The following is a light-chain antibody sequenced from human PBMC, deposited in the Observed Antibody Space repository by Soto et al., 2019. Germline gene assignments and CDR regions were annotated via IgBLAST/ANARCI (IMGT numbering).Light chain of an antibody. CDR2: CAS. Sequence: DIQMTQFPSFLSASVGDRVTITCRASRPTRSDLNWYHQNPGKTPQLLISCASNLRSWAPSRFTGSGSGAHFTLTISSLPPEDFATYYCQKSYTTPYTFGQGTKLEIK. CDR1: RPTRSD. J-gene: IGKJ2*01. CDR3: QKSYTTPYT. V-gene: IGKV1-39*01.